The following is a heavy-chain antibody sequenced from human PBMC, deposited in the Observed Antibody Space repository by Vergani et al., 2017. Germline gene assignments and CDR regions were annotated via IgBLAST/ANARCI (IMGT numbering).Heavy chain of an antibody. CDR1: GGTFSSYT. V-gene: IGHV1-69*02. CDR3: ARVRGGEDVGYGMDV. D-gene: IGHD3-10*01. Sequence: QVQLVQSGAEVKKPGSSVKVSCKASGGTFSSYTISWVRQAPGQGLEWMGRIIPILGIANYAQKFQGRATITADKSTSTAYMELSSLRSEDTAVYYCARVRGGEDVGYGMDVWGQGTTVTVSS. J-gene: IGHJ6*02. CDR2: IIPILGIA.